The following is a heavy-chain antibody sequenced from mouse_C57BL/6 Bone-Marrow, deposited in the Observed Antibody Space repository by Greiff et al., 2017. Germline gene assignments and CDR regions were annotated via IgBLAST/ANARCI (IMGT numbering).Heavy chain of an antibody. CDR1: GYAFSSSW. CDR2: IYPGDGDT. J-gene: IGHJ4*01. CDR3: ARGSYQGAMDY. Sequence: QVQLQQSGPELVKPGASVKISCKASGYAFSSSWMNWVKQRPGKGLEWIGRIYPGDGDTNYNGKFKGKATLTADKSSSTAYMQLSSLTSEDSAVYFCARGSYQGAMDYWGQGTSVTVSS. D-gene: IGHD2-12*01. V-gene: IGHV1-82*01.